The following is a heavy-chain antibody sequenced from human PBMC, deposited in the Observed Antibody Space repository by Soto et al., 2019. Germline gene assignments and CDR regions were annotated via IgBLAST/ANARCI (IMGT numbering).Heavy chain of an antibody. CDR2: IYYSGST. D-gene: IGHD6-6*01. Sequence: QVQLQESGPGLVKPSQTLSLTCTVSGGCISSGDYYWSWIRQPPGKGLEWIGYIYYSGSTFYNPSLKSRLTISVDTSKNQFSLKLSSVTAADTAVYYCARERPDGARLDPWGQGTLVTVSS. CDR1: GGCISSGDYY. J-gene: IGHJ5*02. V-gene: IGHV4-30-4*01. CDR3: ARERPDGARLDP.